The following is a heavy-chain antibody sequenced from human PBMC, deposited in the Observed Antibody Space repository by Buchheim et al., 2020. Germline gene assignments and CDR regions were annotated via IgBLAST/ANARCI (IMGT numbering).Heavy chain of an antibody. CDR1: GFTVSSNY. CDR3: ARIPRGEYYDFWSGYSYGMDV. CDR2: IYSGGST. D-gene: IGHD3-3*01. J-gene: IGHJ6*02. Sequence: EVQLVESGGGLVQPGGSLRLSCAASGFTVSSNYMSWVRQAPGKGLEWVSVIYSGGSTYYADSVKGRFTISRDNSKNTLYLHMNSLRAEDTAVYYCARIPRGEYYDFWSGYSYGMDVWGQGTT. V-gene: IGHV3-66*01.